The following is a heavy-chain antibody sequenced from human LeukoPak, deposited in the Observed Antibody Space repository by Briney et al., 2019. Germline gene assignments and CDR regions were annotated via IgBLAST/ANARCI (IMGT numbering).Heavy chain of an antibody. Sequence: SETLSLTCAVYGGSFSGYYWSWIRQPPGKGLEWIGEINHSGSTNYNPSLKSRVTISVDTSKNQFSLKLSSVTAADTAVYYCARRGPLRYFDWLLPWGQGTLVTVSS. J-gene: IGHJ5*02. D-gene: IGHD3-9*01. CDR1: GGSFSGYY. CDR2: INHSGST. V-gene: IGHV4-34*01. CDR3: ARRGPLRYFDWLLP.